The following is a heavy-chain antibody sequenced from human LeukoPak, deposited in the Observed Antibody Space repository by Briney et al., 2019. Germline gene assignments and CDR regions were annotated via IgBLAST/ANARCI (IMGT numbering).Heavy chain of an antibody. CDR2: IYHSGST. CDR3: ASGGLAVAVSPYYFDY. Sequence: SETLSLTCAVPGYSISSGYYWGWIRQPPGKGLEWIGSIYHSGSTYYNPSLKRRVTISVDPSKNQFSLKLSSVTAADTAVYYCASGGLAVAVSPYYFDYWGQGTLVTVSS. CDR1: GYSISSGYY. D-gene: IGHD6-19*01. J-gene: IGHJ4*02. V-gene: IGHV4-38-2*01.